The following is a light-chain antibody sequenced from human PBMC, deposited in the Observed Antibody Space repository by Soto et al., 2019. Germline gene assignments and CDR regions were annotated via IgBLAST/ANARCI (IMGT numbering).Light chain of an antibody. V-gene: IGKV1-39*01. CDR1: QSINIY. CDR2: AAS. J-gene: IGKJ2*01. Sequence: IQLTQSPSSLSASVGDRVTDTCRASQSINIYLNWYQQKPGKAPTLLIYAASSLQSGVPSRFSGGGSRTDFTLTISRLQTEDFATYYCQQSYRTPYTFGQGTKLAI. CDR3: QQSYRTPYT.